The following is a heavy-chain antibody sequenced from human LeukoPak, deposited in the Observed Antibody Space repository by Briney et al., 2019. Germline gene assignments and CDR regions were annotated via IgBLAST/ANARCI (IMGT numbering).Heavy chain of an antibody. Sequence: GASVKVSCKASGYTFTGYYMHWVRQAPGQGLEWMGWINPNSGGTSYAQKFQGRVTMTRDTSISTAYMELSRLRSDDTAVYYCARDRGIRDVVVVAATLTNWGQGTLVTVSS. D-gene: IGHD2-15*01. V-gene: IGHV1-2*02. CDR3: ARDRGIRDVVVVAATLTN. J-gene: IGHJ4*02. CDR2: INPNSGGT. CDR1: GYTFTGYY.